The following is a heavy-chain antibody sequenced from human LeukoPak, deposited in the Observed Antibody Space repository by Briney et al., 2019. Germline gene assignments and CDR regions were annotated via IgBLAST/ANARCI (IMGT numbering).Heavy chain of an antibody. CDR2: VDGGGGGT. J-gene: IGHJ4*02. Sequence: GGSLRLSCAASGFTLSSYAMTWVRQAPGRGLEWVSSVDGGGGGTYYADSVKGRFTISRDNSRNTLYLQMKSLRPEDTAIYYCAREGYYDSGSPPTFYFDSWGQGTLVTVSS. D-gene: IGHD3-10*01. CDR1: GFTLSSYA. CDR3: AREGYYDSGSPPTFYFDS. V-gene: IGHV3-23*01.